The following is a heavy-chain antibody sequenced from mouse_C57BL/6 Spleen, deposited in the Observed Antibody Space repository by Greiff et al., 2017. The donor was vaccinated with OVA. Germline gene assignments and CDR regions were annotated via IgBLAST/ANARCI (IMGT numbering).Heavy chain of an antibody. Sequence: VHVKQSGPELVKPGASVKIPCKASGYTFTDYNMDWVKQSHGKSLEWIGDINPNNGGTIYNQKFKGKATLTVDKSSSTAYMELRSLTSEDTAVYYCARSGFITTVVANWYFDVWGTGTTVTVSS. CDR1: GYTFTDYN. CDR3: ARSGFITTVVANWYFDV. J-gene: IGHJ1*03. D-gene: IGHD1-1*01. V-gene: IGHV1-18*01. CDR2: INPNNGGT.